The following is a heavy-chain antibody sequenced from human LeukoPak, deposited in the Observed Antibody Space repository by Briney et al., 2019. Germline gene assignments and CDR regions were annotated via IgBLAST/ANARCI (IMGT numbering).Heavy chain of an antibody. Sequence: ASVKVSCKASGYTFTSYDINWVRQATVQGLEWMGWMNPNSGNTGYAQKFQGRVTMTRNTSISTAYMELSSLRSEDTAVYYCARGGEDGYINEYNWFDPWGQGTLVTVSS. J-gene: IGHJ5*02. CDR3: ARGGEDGYINEYNWFDP. CDR2: MNPNSGNT. D-gene: IGHD5-24*01. V-gene: IGHV1-8*01. CDR1: GYTFTSYD.